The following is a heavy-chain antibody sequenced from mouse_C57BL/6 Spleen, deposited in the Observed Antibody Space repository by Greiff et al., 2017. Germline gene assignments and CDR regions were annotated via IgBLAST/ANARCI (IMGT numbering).Heavy chain of an antibody. V-gene: IGHV3-6*01. CDR2: ISYDGSN. CDR1: GYSITSGYY. CDR3: ASYCKKYYYAMDY. Sequence: DVQLQESGPGLVKPSQSLSLTCSVTGYSITSGYYWNWIRQFPGNKLEWMGYISYDGSNKYNPSLKNRISITRDTSKNQFFLKLNSVTTEDTSTYYCASYCKKYYYAMDYWGQGTSVTVSS. J-gene: IGHJ4*01.